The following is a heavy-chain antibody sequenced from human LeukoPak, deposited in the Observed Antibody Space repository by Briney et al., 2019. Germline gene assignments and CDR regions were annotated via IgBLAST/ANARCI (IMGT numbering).Heavy chain of an antibody. Sequence: ASVKVSCKASGYSFTGYYMHWVRQAPGQGLEWMGWINPNSGGTKYAQKFKGRVTMTRDTSISTAYMELSRLRSDDTAVYYCARVDTAMVAGGGDCWGQGTLVTVSS. CDR1: GYSFTGYY. J-gene: IGHJ4*02. CDR3: ARVDTAMVAGGGDC. D-gene: IGHD5-18*01. V-gene: IGHV1-2*02. CDR2: INPNSGGT.